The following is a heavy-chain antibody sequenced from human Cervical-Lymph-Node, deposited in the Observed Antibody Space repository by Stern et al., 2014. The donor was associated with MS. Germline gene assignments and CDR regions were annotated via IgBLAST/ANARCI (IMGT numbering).Heavy chain of an antibody. CDR3: ARSEVTTVVGRPRGDY. D-gene: IGHD4-23*01. V-gene: IGHV1-2*06. CDR1: GYTFSDYF. Sequence: VQLVQSGAEVKKPGASVKVSCKTSGYTFSDYFIHWVRQVPGQGLEWVGRVNPAHGATNYARKFQGRVSVTSDASVSTAYLHLSSLISDDAAVYYCARSEVTTVVGRPRGDYWGQGTLVTVSS. J-gene: IGHJ4*02. CDR2: VNPAHGAT.